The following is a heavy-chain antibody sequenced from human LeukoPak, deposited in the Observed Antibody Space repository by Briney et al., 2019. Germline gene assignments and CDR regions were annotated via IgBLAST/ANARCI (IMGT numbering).Heavy chain of an antibody. V-gene: IGHV3-9*01. CDR2: ISWNSGSI. Sequence: PGGSLRLSCAASGFTFDDYAMHWVRQAPGKGLEWVSGISWNSGSIGYADSVRGRFTISRDNTKNSLYLQMNSLRPEDTALYYCAKDMGTVVVPAAMGIDYWGQGTLVTVSS. CDR1: GFTFDDYA. J-gene: IGHJ4*02. D-gene: IGHD2-2*03. CDR3: AKDMGTVVVPAAMGIDY.